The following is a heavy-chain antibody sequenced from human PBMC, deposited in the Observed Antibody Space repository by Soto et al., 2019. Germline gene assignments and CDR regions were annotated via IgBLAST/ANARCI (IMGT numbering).Heavy chain of an antibody. CDR1: GFTFSDYG. CDR2: IWYDGSNT. J-gene: IGHJ4*02. Sequence: GGSLRLSCAASGFTFSDYGMHWVRQAPGKGLEGVAGIWYDGSNTDYVDSVKSRFTISRDNSKNTAYLQMNGLRAEDTAIYYCARDKVGSVGTAIFNYWGQGTLVTVSS. V-gene: IGHV3-33*01. D-gene: IGHD1-26*01. CDR3: ARDKVGSVGTAIFNY.